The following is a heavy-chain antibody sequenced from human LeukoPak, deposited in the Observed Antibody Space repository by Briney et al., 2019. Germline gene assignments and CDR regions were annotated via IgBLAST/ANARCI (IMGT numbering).Heavy chain of an antibody. V-gene: IGHV4-59*08. CDR2: LYYSGST. D-gene: IGHD2-21*02. CDR1: GGSISSYY. CDR3: ARHTTGDAGAYFDY. Sequence: SETLSLTCTVSGGSISSYYWSWIRQPPEKGLEWIGYLYYSGSTNYNPSLKSRVTISVDTSKNQFSLKLSSVTAADTAVYYCARHTTGDAGAYFDYWGQGTLVTVSS. J-gene: IGHJ4*02.